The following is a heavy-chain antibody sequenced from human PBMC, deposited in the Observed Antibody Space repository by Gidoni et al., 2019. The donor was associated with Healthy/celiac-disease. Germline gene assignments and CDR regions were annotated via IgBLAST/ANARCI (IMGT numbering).Heavy chain of an antibody. CDR3: ARDLFSGIVGATFFDY. CDR2: ISSSSSTI. J-gene: IGHJ4*02. V-gene: IGHV3-48*02. CDR1: GFTFSSYS. Sequence: EVQRVESGGGLVQPGGSLRLSCAASGFTFSSYSMNWVRQAPGKGLEWVSYISSSSSTIYYADSVKGRFPISRDNAKNSLYLQMNRLRDEDTAVYYCARDLFSGIVGATFFDYWGQGTLVTVSS. D-gene: IGHD1-26*01.